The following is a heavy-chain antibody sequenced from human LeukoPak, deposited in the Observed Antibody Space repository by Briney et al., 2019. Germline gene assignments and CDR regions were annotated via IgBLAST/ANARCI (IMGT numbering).Heavy chain of an antibody. CDR1: GGTFSSYA. J-gene: IGHJ3*02. CDR2: IIPIFGTA. D-gene: IGHD1-26*01. V-gene: IGHV1-69*05. CDR3: AIMAGGGYYNSTPAFDI. Sequence: SVKVSXKASGGTFSSYAISWVRQAPGQGLEWMGGIIPIFGTANYAQKFQGRVTITTDESTSTAYMELSSLRSEDTAVYYCAIMAGGGYYNSTPAFDIWGQGTMVTVSS.